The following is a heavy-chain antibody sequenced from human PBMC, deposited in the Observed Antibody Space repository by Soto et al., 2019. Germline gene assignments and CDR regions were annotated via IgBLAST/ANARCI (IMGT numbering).Heavy chain of an antibody. V-gene: IGHV1-18*01. CDR2: IDPKNGNT. CDR3: ARENCEIFSCFLPDY. J-gene: IGHJ4*02. Sequence: QVQLVQSGAEVKEPGASVKVSCKASGYTFTTFGISWVRQAPGQGLEWMGWIDPKNGNTKDAQKFQGRVTMTTDTSTSTAYMELRSLRSDYTAVYFCARENCEIFSCFLPDYWGQGALVTVSS. D-gene: IGHD2-2*01. CDR1: GYTFTTFG.